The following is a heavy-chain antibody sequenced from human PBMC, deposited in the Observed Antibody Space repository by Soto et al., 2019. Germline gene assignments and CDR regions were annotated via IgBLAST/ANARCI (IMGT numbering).Heavy chain of an antibody. CDR2: ISGSGEIP. J-gene: IGHJ4*02. Sequence: GGSLRLSCAASGFPFRSYAMGWVRQAPGKGLEWISVISGSGEIPLYTDSVKGRFTISRDFSNYTLSLQMTSLRADDTAIYYCGKARYLLVDQPLYFESWGQGTLVTVSS. CDR1: GFPFRSYA. D-gene: IGHD3-9*01. V-gene: IGHV3-23*01. CDR3: GKARYLLVDQPLYFES.